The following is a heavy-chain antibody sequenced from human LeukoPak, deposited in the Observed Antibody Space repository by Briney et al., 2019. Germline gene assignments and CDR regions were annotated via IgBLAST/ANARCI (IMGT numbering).Heavy chain of an antibody. Sequence: GGPLRLSCAASGFTFSDYYMSWIRQAPAKGLEWVSYISSSSSYTNYADSVKGRFTISRDNAKNSLYLQMNSLRAEDTAVYYCARSSSGWYYYYGMDVWGKGTTVTVSS. V-gene: IGHV3-11*06. CDR2: ISSSSSYT. J-gene: IGHJ6*04. D-gene: IGHD6-19*01. CDR1: GFTFSDYY. CDR3: ARSSSGWYYYYGMDV.